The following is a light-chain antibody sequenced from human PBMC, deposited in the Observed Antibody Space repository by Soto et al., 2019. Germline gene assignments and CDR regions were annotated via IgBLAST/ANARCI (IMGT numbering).Light chain of an antibody. Sequence: DIQMTQSTSTLSASVGDRVTITCRASQSISSWLAWYQQKPGKAPKLLIYDASSFESGVPSRFSGSGSGTEFTLNISSLQPDDFATYYCQQYNSYSSWTFGQGTKVEIK. V-gene: IGKV1-5*01. CDR1: QSISSW. CDR2: DAS. J-gene: IGKJ1*01. CDR3: QQYNSYSSWT.